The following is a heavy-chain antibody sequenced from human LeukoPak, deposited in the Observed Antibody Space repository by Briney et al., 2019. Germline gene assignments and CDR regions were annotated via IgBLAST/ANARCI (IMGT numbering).Heavy chain of an antibody. Sequence: GGSLRLSCAASGFTFSSYSMNWVRQAPGKGLEWVSSISSSSSYIYYADSVKGRFTISRDNAKNSLYLQMNSLRAEDTSVYSCAGAAAGYCSGGSCYYYYYMDVWGKGTTVTVSS. V-gene: IGHV3-21*01. D-gene: IGHD2-15*01. CDR1: GFTFSSYS. CDR2: ISSSSSYI. J-gene: IGHJ6*03. CDR3: AGAAAGYCSGGSCYYYYYMDV.